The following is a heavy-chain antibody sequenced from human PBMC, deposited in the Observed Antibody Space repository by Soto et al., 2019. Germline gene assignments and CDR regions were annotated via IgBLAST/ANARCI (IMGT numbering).Heavy chain of an antibody. D-gene: IGHD5-18*01. CDR3: TTVGAAMVTWYYYYGMDV. V-gene: IGHV3-15*07. CDR1: GFTFSNAW. Sequence: GGSLRLSCAASGFTFSNAWMNWVRQAPGKGLEWVGRIKSKTDGGTTDYAAPVKGRFTISRDDSKNTLYLQMNSLKTEDTAVYYCTTVGAAMVTWYYYYGMDVWGQGTTVTVSS. J-gene: IGHJ6*02. CDR2: IKSKTDGGTT.